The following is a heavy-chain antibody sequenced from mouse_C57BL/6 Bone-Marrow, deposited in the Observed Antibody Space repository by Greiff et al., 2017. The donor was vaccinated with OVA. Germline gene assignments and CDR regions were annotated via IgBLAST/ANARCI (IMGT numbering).Heavy chain of an antibody. V-gene: IGHV5-17*01. CDR2: ISSGSSTI. J-gene: IGHJ3*01. D-gene: IGHD4-1*01. CDR1: GFTFSDYG. CDR3: ARGNWDRFAY. Sequence: EVKVVESGGGLVKPGGSLKLSCAASGFTFSDYGMHWVRQAPEKGLEWVAYISSGSSTIYYADTVKGRFTISRDNAKNTLFLQMTSLRSEDTAMYYCARGNWDRFAYWGQGTLVTVSA.